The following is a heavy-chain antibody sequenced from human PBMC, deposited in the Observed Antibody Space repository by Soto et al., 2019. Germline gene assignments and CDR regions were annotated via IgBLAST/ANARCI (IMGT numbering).Heavy chain of an antibody. CDR3: AKGYGSGSFGWFDP. D-gene: IGHD3-10*01. CDR1: GFTFSSYG. Sequence: QVQLVESGGGVVQPGRSLRLSCAASGFTFSSYGMHWVRQAPGKGLEWVAVISYDGSNKYYADSVKGRFTISRDNSKNTLYLQMNSLRAEDTAVYYCAKGYGSGSFGWFDPWGQGTLVTVSS. CDR2: ISYDGSNK. V-gene: IGHV3-30*18. J-gene: IGHJ5*02.